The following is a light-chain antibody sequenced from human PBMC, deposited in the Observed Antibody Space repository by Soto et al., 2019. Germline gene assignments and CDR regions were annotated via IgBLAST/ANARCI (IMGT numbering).Light chain of an antibody. V-gene: IGKV1-5*03. CDR1: QSVSTS. Sequence: DIQMTQSPSTLSASVGDRLTITCRASQSVSTSLAWYQQKPGIAPKLLIYQASSLENGVPSRFSVSGSGTEFTLTISSLQPDDFATYYCQQYNSYRTFGQGTKVDIK. CDR3: QQYNSYRT. CDR2: QAS. J-gene: IGKJ1*01.